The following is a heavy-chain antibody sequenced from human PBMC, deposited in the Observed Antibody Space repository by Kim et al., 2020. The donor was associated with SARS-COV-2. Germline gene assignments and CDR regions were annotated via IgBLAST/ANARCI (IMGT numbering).Heavy chain of an antibody. J-gene: IGHJ1*01. V-gene: IGHV3-74*01. CDR3: ATVFND. CDR1: GFKLSSNW. CDR2: IDNYGTGT. Sequence: GGSLRLSCAVSGFKLSSNWMHWVRQAPGKGLVWFARIDNYGTGTSYADSVKGRFTISRDITKNKVYLQMNSLTAEDTAGYYCATVFNDWGQGTLVTV.